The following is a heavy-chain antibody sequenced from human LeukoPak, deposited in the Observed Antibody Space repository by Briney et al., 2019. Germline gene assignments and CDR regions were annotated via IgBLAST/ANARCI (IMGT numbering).Heavy chain of an antibody. CDR1: GDSINSYH. J-gene: IGHJ4*02. CDR2: IYYSGST. CDR3: ARDSSSGWYVLDY. V-gene: IGHV4-59*01. Sequence: SETLSLTCTISGDSINSYHWSWLRQPPGKGLEWIGYIYYSGSTNYNPSLKSRVTISVDTSKNQFSLKLSSVTAADTAVYYCARDSSSGWYVLDYWGQGTLVTVSS. D-gene: IGHD6-19*01.